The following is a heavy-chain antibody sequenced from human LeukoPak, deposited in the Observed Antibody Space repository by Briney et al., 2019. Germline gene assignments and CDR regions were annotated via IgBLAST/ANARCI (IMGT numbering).Heavy chain of an antibody. J-gene: IGHJ4*02. CDR3: ARPLRGYSYGNDY. CDR1: GYSFTSYW. Sequence: NPGGSLRLSCKGSGYSFTSYWIGWVRQMPGKGLEWMGIIYPGDSDTRYSPSFQGQVTISADKSISTAYLQWSSLKASDTAMYYCARPLRGYSYGNDYWGQGTLVTVSS. CDR2: IYPGDSDT. V-gene: IGHV5-51*01. D-gene: IGHD5-18*01.